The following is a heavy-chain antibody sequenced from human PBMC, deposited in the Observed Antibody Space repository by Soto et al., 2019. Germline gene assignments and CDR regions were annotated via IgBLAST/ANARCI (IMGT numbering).Heavy chain of an antibody. Sequence: QAQLVQSGAEVKKPGSSVKVSCKASGGTFNRETFSWVRQAPGQGLQWMGRIIPVLDVTEYPQNFQGRVTITADTSTSTVYLALSGLGSDATAVYYCARGGKLGGDLDVWGKGTPVIVSS. CDR3: ARGGKLGGDLDV. D-gene: IGHD3-10*01. CDR1: GGTFNRET. J-gene: IGHJ6*04. CDR2: IIPVLDVT. V-gene: IGHV1-69*02.